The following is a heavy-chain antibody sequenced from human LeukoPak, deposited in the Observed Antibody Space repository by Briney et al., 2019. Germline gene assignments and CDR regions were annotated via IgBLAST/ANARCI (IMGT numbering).Heavy chain of an antibody. CDR3: AKGDQLWPRGGFDY. CDR2: ISYDGSNK. D-gene: IGHD5-18*01. CDR1: GFTFSSYG. J-gene: IGHJ4*02. V-gene: IGHV3-30*18. Sequence: PGGPLRLSCATSGFTFSSYGMHWVRQAPGKGLEWVAVISYDGSNKYYADSVKGRFTISRDNSKNTLYLQMNSLRAEDTAVYYCAKGDQLWPRGGFDYWGQGTLVTVSS.